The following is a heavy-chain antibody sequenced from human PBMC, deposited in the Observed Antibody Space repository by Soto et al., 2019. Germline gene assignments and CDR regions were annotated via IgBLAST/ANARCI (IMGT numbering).Heavy chain of an antibody. CDR2: ISGSGGSS. CDR1: GFTVSNYA. J-gene: IGHJ4*02. V-gene: IGHV3-23*01. Sequence: GGSLRLSCATSGFTVSNYAMSWVRQAPGKGLEWVSGISGSGGSSYYADSVKGRFTISRDNSKNTLNLQMDSLRAEDTAVYYCAKKSTDSSGYSDYSGQGTVVTVSS. D-gene: IGHD2-2*01. CDR3: AKKSTDSSGYSDY.